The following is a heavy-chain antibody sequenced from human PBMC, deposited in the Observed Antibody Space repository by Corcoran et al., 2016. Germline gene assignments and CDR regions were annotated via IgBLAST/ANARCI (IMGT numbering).Heavy chain of an antibody. CDR2: INTDGSST. D-gene: IGHD3-10*01. Sequence: EVQLVESGGGLVQPGGSLRLSCAASGFTFSPYWMHWVRQAPGKGLVWVSRINTDGSSTSYADSVKGRFTISRDNAENTLYLQMNSLRAEDTAVYYCVRDSWVRGHYYGMDVWGQGTTVTVSS. CDR1: GFTFSPYW. J-gene: IGHJ6*02. CDR3: VRDSWVRGHYYGMDV. V-gene: IGHV3-74*01.